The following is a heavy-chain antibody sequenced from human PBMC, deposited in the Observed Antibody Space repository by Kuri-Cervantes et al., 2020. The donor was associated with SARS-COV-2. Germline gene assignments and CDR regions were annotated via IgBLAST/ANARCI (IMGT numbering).Heavy chain of an antibody. CDR2: IYSCGST. Sequence: GESLKISCAASGFTVSSNYMSWVRQAPGKGLEWVSVIYSCGSTYYADSVKGRFTISRDNSKNTLYLQMNSLRAEDTAVYYCAKVGQQLVPDWFDPWGQGTLVTVSS. J-gene: IGHJ5*02. V-gene: IGHV3-66*03. CDR3: AKVGQQLVPDWFDP. CDR1: GFTVSSNY. D-gene: IGHD6-13*01.